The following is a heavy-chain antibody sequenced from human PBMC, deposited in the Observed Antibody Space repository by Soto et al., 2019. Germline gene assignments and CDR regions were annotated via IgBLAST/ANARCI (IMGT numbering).Heavy chain of an antibody. J-gene: IGHJ4*02. D-gene: IGHD1-7*01. V-gene: IGHV3-30*18. Sequence: QVQLVESGGGVVQPGRSLRLSCAASRFSFSVYGMHWVRQTPGKALEWVEAISYDGGNKHYADSVKGRFTVSRDNSKNTLYWQMNSLRGEDTAVYYCANDRHWNYADVEDWGQGTLVIVSS. CDR2: ISYDGGNK. CDR1: RFSFSVYG. CDR3: ANDRHWNYADVED.